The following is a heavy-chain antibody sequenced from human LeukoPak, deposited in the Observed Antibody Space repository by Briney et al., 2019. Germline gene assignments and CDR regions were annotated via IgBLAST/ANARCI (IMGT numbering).Heavy chain of an antibody. CDR3: ARQDSSSWGHWFDP. V-gene: IGHV4-34*01. CDR2: INHSGST. Sequence: PSETLSLTCAVYGGSFSGYYWSWIRQPPGKGLEWIGEINHSGSTNYNPSLKSRVTISVDTSKNQFSLKLSSVTAADTAVYYCARQDSSSWGHWFDPWGQGTLVTVSS. D-gene: IGHD6-13*01. CDR1: GGSFSGYY. J-gene: IGHJ5*02.